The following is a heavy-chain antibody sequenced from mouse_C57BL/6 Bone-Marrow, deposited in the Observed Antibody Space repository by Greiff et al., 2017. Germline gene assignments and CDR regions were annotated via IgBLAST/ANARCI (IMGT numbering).Heavy chain of an antibody. CDR1: GFTFSSYG. D-gene: IGHD4-1*01. J-gene: IGHJ3*01. CDR3: ARQHWAWLAY. Sequence: EVHLVESGGDLVKPGGSLKLSCAASGFTFSSYGMSWVRQTPDKRLEWVATISSGGSYTYYPDSVKGRFTISRDNAKNTLYLQMSRLKSEDTAMYCGARQHWAWLAYGGRGTLATVSA. V-gene: IGHV5-6*01. CDR2: ISSGGSYT.